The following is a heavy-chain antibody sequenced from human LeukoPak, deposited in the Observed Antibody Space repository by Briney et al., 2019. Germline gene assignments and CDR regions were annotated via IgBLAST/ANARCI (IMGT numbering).Heavy chain of an antibody. CDR3: ATVHDYYDSSGYSSRYFDL. CDR2: IYYSGST. Sequence: PSETLSLTCTVSGGSISSYYWSWIRQPPGKGLEWIGYIYYSGSTNYNPSLKSRVTISVDTSKNQFSLKLSSVTAADTAVCYCATVHDYYDSSGYSSRYFDLWGRGTLVTVSS. J-gene: IGHJ2*01. V-gene: IGHV4-59*08. D-gene: IGHD3-22*01. CDR1: GGSISSYY.